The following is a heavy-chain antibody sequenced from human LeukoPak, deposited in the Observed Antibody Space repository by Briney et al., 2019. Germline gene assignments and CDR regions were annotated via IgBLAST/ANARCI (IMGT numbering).Heavy chain of an antibody. D-gene: IGHD2-15*01. CDR3: ARTGSSVHFDY. Sequence: GRSLRLSCAASGFTFSSYGMHWVRQAPGKGLEWVANIKQDGSEKYYVDSVKGRFTISRDNAKNSLYLQMNSLRAEDTAVYYCARTGSSVHFDYWGQGTLVTVSS. V-gene: IGHV3-7*01. CDR2: IKQDGSEK. CDR1: GFTFSSYG. J-gene: IGHJ4*02.